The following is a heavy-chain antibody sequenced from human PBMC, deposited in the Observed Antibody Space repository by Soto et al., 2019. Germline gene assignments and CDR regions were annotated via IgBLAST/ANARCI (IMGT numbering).Heavy chain of an antibody. CDR3: AKNLPRTGRFDY. CDR2: IYYSGRT. CDR1: GASITSTTYF. Sequence: PSETLSLTCTLSGASITSTTYFWAWIRQPPGKGLEWVGSIYYSGRTYYNPSLRSRVTISVDRSKNQFPLTMSSVTAADTAVYYCAKNLPRTGRFDYWGQGTSVTVSS. V-gene: IGHV4-39*01. J-gene: IGHJ4*02.